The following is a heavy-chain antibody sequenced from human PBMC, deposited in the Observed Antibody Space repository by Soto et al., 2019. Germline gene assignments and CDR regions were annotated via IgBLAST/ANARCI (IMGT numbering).Heavy chain of an antibody. CDR2: INHSGST. Sequence: PSETLSVTCAVYCGSFSGYYWSWIRQPPGKGLEWIGEINHSGSTNYNPSLKSRVTISVDTSKNQFSLKLSSVTAADTAVYYCARIGVDYYYYGMDVWGQETTVTVSS. CDR1: CGSFSGYY. CDR3: ARIGVDYYYYGMDV. D-gene: IGHD3-10*01. V-gene: IGHV4-34*01. J-gene: IGHJ6*02.